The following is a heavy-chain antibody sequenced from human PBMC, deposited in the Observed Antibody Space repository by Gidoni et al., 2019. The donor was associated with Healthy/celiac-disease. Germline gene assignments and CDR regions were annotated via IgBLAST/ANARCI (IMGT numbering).Heavy chain of an antibody. V-gene: IGHV2-5*02. CDR3: AHSLAVVVVPAAHQGGFDY. CDR1: GFSLSTSGVG. D-gene: IGHD2-2*01. Sequence: QITLKESGPTLVKPTQTLTLTCTFSGFSLSTSGVGVGWIRQPPGKALEWLALIYWDDDKRYSPSLKSRLTITKDTSKNQVVLTMTNMDPVDTATYYCAHSLAVVVVPAAHQGGFDYWGQGTLVTVSS. J-gene: IGHJ4*02. CDR2: IYWDDDK.